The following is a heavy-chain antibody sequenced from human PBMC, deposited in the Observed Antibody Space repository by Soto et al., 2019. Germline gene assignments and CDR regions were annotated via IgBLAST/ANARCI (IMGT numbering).Heavy chain of an antibody. CDR2: IKSKTDDGTT. CDR1: GFTFSNAW. J-gene: IGHJ6*02. D-gene: IGHD6-13*01. V-gene: IGHV3-15*07. CDR3: TTESRDSCSWFYYYGMDV. Sequence: EVQLVESGGGLVKPGGSLRLSCAASGFTFSNAWMNWVRQAPGKGLEWVGRIKSKTDDGTTDYAAPVKGRFTISGDDSKNTLYLQMNSLKTEDTAVYYSTTESRDSCSWFYYYGMDVWGQGTTVTVSS.